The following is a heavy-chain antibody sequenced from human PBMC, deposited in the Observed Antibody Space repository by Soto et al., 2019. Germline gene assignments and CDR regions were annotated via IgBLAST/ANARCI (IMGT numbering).Heavy chain of an antibody. CDR3: ARDLTRATY. J-gene: IGHJ4*02. CDR2: IKQDGSEK. D-gene: IGHD1-26*01. Sequence: GGSLRLSCAASGFTFSSCWMNWVRQAPGKGLEWVANIKQDGSEKYYVDSVKGRFTISRDNAKNSLYLQMNSLRAEDTAVYYCARDLTRATYWGQGTLVTVSS. CDR1: GFTFSSCW. V-gene: IGHV3-7*05.